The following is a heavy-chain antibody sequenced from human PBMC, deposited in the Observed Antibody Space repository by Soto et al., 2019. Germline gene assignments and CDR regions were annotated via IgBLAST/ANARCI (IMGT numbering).Heavy chain of an antibody. V-gene: IGHV1-69*06. CDR2: IIPIFGTA. CDR1: GGTFSSYA. Sequence: QVQLVQSGAEVKKPGSSVKVSCKASGGTFSSYAISWVRQAPGQGLEWMGGIIPIFGTANYAQKFQGRVTITADKSTSTAYMELSSLRSEDTTVYYCARGIPVLTFDAFDIWGQGTMVTVSS. J-gene: IGHJ3*02. CDR3: ARGIPVLTFDAFDI. D-gene: IGHD1-1*01.